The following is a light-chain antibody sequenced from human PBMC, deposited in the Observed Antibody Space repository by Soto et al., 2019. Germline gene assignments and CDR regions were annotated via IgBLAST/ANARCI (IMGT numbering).Light chain of an antibody. CDR1: QSISTF. V-gene: IGKV1-39*01. CDR3: QQSYSVPDT. J-gene: IGKJ2*01. Sequence: DIQMTQSPSSLSASVGDRVTITCRASQSISTFLNWYQQKPGKAPKLLIYAASTLQSGVPSGFSGSGSGTDFALTISSLQPEDFATYFCQQSYSVPDTFGQGTKLEIK. CDR2: AAS.